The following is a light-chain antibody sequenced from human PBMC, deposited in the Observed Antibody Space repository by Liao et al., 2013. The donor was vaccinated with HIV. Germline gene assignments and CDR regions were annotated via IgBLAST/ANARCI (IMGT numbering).Light chain of an antibody. CDR3: QVWDGSGDHPV. CDR2: YDS. J-gene: IGLJ3*02. V-gene: IGLV3-21*04. Sequence: SYELTQPPSVSVAPGKTARITCGGNNIGSKSVHWYQQKPGQAPVLVIYYDSDRPSGIPERFSGSNSGNTATLTISRVEAGDEADYYCQVWDGSGDHPVFGGGTEADRP. CDR1: NIGSKS.